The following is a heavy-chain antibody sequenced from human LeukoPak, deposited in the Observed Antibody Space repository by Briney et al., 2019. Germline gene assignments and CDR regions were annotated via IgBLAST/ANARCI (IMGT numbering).Heavy chain of an antibody. D-gene: IGHD4-23*01. J-gene: IGHJ4*02. CDR3: ARDYGGNSGGGFDY. CDR2: ISYDGSNK. Sequence: GGSLRLSCAASGFTFSSYGMHWVRQAPGKGLEWVAVISYDGSNKYYADSVKGRFTISRDNSKNTLYLQMNSLRAEDTAVYYCARDYGGNSGGGFDYWGQGTLVTVSS. CDR1: GFTFSSYG. V-gene: IGHV3-30*03.